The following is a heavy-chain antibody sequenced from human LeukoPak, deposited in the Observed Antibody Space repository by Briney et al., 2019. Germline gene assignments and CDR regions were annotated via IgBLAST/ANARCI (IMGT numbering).Heavy chain of an antibody. CDR1: GGSISSYY. V-gene: IGHV4-59*08. CDR3: ARGNVDIVATIFDY. D-gene: IGHD5-12*01. Sequence: SETLSLTCSVSGGSISSYYWSWIRQPPGKGLEWIGNIFYTGSTKYNPSLKSRVTISVDTSKNQISLKLSSVTAADTAVYYCARGNVDIVATIFDYWGQGTLVTVSS. CDR2: IFYTGST. J-gene: IGHJ4*02.